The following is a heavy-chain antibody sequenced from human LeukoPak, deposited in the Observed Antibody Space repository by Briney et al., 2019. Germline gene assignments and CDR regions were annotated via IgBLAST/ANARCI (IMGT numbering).Heavy chain of an antibody. CDR1: GASISGSGYY. Sequence: SETLSLTCAVSGASISGSGYYWGWIRQPPGEGLEWIGNIYSSGSTYYNASLQSRVTISIDTSKNQSSLRLNSVTAADTAMYYCAKSGGYGLIDYWGQGTRVTVSS. J-gene: IGHJ4*02. V-gene: IGHV4-39*01. CDR2: IYSSGST. D-gene: IGHD1-26*01. CDR3: AKSGGYGLIDY.